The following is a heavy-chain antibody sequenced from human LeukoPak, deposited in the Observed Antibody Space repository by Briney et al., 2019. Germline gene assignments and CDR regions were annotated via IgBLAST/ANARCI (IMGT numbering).Heavy chain of an antibody. CDR1: GFTFSSYA. CDR3: AREEMATTSFGY. CDR2: ISYDGSNK. D-gene: IGHD5-24*01. J-gene: IGHJ4*02. Sequence: QPGGSLRLSCAASGFTFSSYAMHWVRQAPGKGQEWVAVISYDGSNKYYADSVKGRFTISRDNSKDTLYLQMNSLRAEDTAVYYCAREEMATTSFGYWGQGTLVTVSS. V-gene: IGHV3-30-3*01.